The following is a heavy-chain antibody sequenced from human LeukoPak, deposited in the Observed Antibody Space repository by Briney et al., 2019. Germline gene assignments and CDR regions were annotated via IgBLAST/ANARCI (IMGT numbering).Heavy chain of an antibody. CDR1: GFTFNSNA. CDR3: AKRHVDRTFDI. Sequence: GGSLRLSCVASGFTFNSNAISWVRQAPGKGLEWVSTISAGGDTFFADSVKGRFAISRDNSKNTLYLQMNSLRAEDTALYYCAKRHVDRTFDIWGQGTMVTVSS. V-gene: IGHV3-23*01. CDR2: ISAGGDT. J-gene: IGHJ3*02. D-gene: IGHD3-16*01.